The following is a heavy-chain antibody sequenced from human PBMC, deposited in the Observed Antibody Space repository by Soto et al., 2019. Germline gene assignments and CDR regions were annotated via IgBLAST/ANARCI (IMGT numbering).Heavy chain of an antibody. J-gene: IGHJ6*02. Sequence: PSETLSLTCTVSGGSISSSSYYWGWIRQPPGKGLEWIGSIYYSGSTYYNPSLKSRVTISVDTSKNQFSLKLSSVTAADTAVYYCARRIYSGSYFYYYYGMDVWGQGTTVTVSS. CDR3: ARRIYSGSYFYYYYGMDV. D-gene: IGHD1-26*01. CDR1: GGSISSSSYY. CDR2: IYYSGST. V-gene: IGHV4-39*01.